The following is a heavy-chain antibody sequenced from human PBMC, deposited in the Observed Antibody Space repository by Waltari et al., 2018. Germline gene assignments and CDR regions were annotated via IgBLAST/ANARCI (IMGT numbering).Heavy chain of an antibody. CDR2: ISSSSSYI. D-gene: IGHD5-12*01. V-gene: IGHV3-21*03. J-gene: IGHJ4*02. Sequence: EVQLVESGGGLVKPGGSLRLSWAASGFTFSRYSLNWVRQAPGKGLEWVSSISSSSSYIYYADSVKGRFTISRDNAKNSLYLQMNSLRAEDTAVYYCARGVDGYKPFDYWGQGTLVTVSS. CDR3: ARGVDGYKPFDY. CDR1: GFTFSRYS.